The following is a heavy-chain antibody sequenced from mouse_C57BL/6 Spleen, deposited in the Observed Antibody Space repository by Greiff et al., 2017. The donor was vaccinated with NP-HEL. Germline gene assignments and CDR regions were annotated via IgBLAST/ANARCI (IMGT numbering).Heavy chain of an antibody. J-gene: IGHJ3*01. V-gene: IGHV1-26*01. CDR1: GYTFTDYY. Sequence: EVQLQQSGPELVKPGASVKISCKASGYTFTDYYMNWVKQSHGKSLEWIGDINPNNGGTSYNQKFKGKATLTVDKSSSTAYMELRSLTSEDSAVYYCAREAIYYDYDVSFAYWGQGTLVTVSA. CDR3: AREAIYYDYDVSFAY. CDR2: INPNNGGT. D-gene: IGHD2-4*01.